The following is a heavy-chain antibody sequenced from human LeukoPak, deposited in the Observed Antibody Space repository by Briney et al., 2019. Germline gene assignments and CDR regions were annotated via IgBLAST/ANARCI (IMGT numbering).Heavy chain of an antibody. D-gene: IGHD3-10*01. Sequence: GPTLVKPTQTLTLTCTFAGFSLSASAEAVGWIRQPPGKALEWLALIYGDDDTRYSPYLTNRLTITKDNSKNQVVFRMTNMAPVDTATYHCVHSPWGSGPKSLQHWGQGSLVSVSS. CDR2: IYGDDDT. CDR3: VHSPWGSGPKSLQH. V-gene: IGHV2-5*02. CDR1: GFSLSASAEA. J-gene: IGHJ1*01.